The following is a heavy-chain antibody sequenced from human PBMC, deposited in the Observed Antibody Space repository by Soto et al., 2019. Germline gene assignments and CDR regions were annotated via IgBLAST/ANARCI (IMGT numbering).Heavy chain of an antibody. D-gene: IGHD3-3*01. CDR1: GGTFSSYA. V-gene: IGHV1-69*12. Sequence: QVQLVQSGAEVKKPGSSVKVSCKASGGTFSSYAISWVRQAPGQGLEWMGGIIPIFGTANYAQKFQGRVTITADESTSTAYMELSSLRSEDTAVYYGARDPYDFWSGYPGRGYYYYGMDVWGQGTTVTVSS. CDR3: ARDPYDFWSGYPGRGYYYYGMDV. CDR2: IIPIFGTA. J-gene: IGHJ6*02.